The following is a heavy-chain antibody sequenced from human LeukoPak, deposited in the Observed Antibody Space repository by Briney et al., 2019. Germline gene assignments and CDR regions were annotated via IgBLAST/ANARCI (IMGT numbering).Heavy chain of an antibody. V-gene: IGHV1-18*01. CDR2: ISAYNGNT. CDR3: ARPRIVGATSLYYFNY. Sequence: GASVKVSCKASGYTFTSFRISWVRQAPGQGLEWMGWISAYNGNTDYAQKLQGRVTLTTDTSTSTAYMELRSLRSDDTAVYYCARPRIVGATSLYYFNYWGQGTLVTVSS. D-gene: IGHD1-26*01. CDR1: GYTFTSFR. J-gene: IGHJ4*02.